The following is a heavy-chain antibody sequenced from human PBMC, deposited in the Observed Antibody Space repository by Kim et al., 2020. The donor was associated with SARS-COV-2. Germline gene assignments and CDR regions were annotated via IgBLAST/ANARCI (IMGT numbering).Heavy chain of an antibody. CDR2: IYYSGST. V-gene: IGHV4-39*01. CDR3: AGEDSSGPEDYYYYGM. J-gene: IGHJ6*01. Sequence: SETLSLTCTVSGGSISSSSYYWGWIRQPPGKGLEWIGSIYYSGSTYYNPSLKSRVTISVDTSKNQFSLKLSPVTAADTAVYYCAGEDSSGPEDYYYYGM. D-gene: IGHD3-22*01. CDR1: GGSISSSSYY.